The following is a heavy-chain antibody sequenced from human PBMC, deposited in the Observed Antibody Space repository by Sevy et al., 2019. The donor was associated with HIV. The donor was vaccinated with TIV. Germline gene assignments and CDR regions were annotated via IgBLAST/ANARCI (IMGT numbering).Heavy chain of an antibody. Sequence: SETLSLTCAVSGGSISSGAYSWSWIRQPPGKGLEWIGYIYHGGSTYYNPSLKSRVTISVDRSKNQFSLKLSSVTAADTAVYYCARGGYYDSSGYRDAFDIWGQGTMVTVSS. J-gene: IGHJ3*02. V-gene: IGHV4-30-2*01. CDR3: ARGGYYDSSGYRDAFDI. D-gene: IGHD3-22*01. CDR2: IYHGGST. CDR1: GGSISSGAYS.